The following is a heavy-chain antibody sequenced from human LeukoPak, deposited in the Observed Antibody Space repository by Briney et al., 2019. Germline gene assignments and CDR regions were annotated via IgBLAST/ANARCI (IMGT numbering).Heavy chain of an antibody. CDR1: GFTFSSYW. D-gene: IGHD1-26*01. V-gene: IGHV3-74*01. CDR3: ARDRNTGSSYENLFEY. J-gene: IGHJ4*02. CDR2: INSDGSIT. Sequence: GGSLRLSCAASGFTFSSYWMHWVRQAPGKGLVWVSRINSDGSITSYADPVKGRFTISRDNAKNTLYLQMNSLRAEDTSVYYCARDRNTGSSYENLFEYWGQGSLVSVSS.